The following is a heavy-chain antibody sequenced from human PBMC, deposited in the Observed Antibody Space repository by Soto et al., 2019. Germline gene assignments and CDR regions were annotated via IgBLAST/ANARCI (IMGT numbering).Heavy chain of an antibody. CDR1: GGSVNGYY. CDR3: ATRITVFGLLIPPFDP. CDR2: INHTRGT. J-gene: IGHJ5*02. D-gene: IGHD3-3*01. V-gene: IGHV4-34*01. Sequence: SETLSLTCAVYGGSVNGYYWNWIRQPPGKGLEWIGEINHTRGTHYNPSLKSRVTMSVDTSKNQFSLRLSSVTAADTAIYYCATRITVFGLLIPPFDPWGQGTQVTVSS.